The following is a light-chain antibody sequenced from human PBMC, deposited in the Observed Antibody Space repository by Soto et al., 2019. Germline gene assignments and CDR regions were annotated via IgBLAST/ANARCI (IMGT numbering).Light chain of an antibody. V-gene: IGKV3-20*01. CDR3: QQYGSSLFT. CDR1: QSVSSY. Sequence: EIVLTQSPATLSLSPGERATLSCRASQSVSSYLAWYQQKPGQAPRLLIYDASSRPTDIPARFSGGGSGTDFTLTITRLEPEDFAVYYCQQYGSSLFTFGPGTKVDIK. J-gene: IGKJ3*01. CDR2: DAS.